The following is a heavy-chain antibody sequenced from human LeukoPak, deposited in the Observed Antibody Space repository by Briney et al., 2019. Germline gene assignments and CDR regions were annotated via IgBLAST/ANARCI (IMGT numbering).Heavy chain of an antibody. D-gene: IGHD2-8*01. CDR2: ISAYNGNT. Sequence: GASVKVSCKASGYTFTSYGISWVRQAPGQGLEWMGWISAYNGNTNYAQKLQGRVTMTRDMSTSTVYMELSSLRSEDTAVYYCARANASSYYYYYMDVWGKGTTVTVSS. J-gene: IGHJ6*03. V-gene: IGHV1-18*01. CDR3: ARANASSYYYYYMDV. CDR1: GYTFTSYG.